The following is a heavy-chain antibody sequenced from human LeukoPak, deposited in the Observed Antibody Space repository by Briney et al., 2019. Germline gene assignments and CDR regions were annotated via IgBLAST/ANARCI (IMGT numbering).Heavy chain of an antibody. Sequence: PSETLSLTCTVSGGSISSSNYYWGWIRQPPGKGLEWIGIIDYSGNTYYNPSLKSRVTISIDKSKNQFSLKLNSVTAADTAVYYCARCGTEILRWFDPWGQGTLVTVSS. CDR1: GGSISSSNYY. CDR3: ARCGTEILRWFDP. V-gene: IGHV4-39*07. D-gene: IGHD2-15*01. CDR2: IDYSGNT. J-gene: IGHJ5*02.